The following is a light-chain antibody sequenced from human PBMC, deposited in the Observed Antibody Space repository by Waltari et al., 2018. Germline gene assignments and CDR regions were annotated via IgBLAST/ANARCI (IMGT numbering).Light chain of an antibody. J-gene: IGLJ2*01. Sequence: SYELTQPPSVSVSPGQTAKIPCSGDALPKQYTYWYQQKPGQATLLVIYKDTERPSGIPERFSGSSSGKTVTLTISGVQAEDEADYYCLSAYSGGSQGVFGGGTKLTVL. CDR3: LSAYSGGSQGV. V-gene: IGLV3-25*03. CDR2: KDT. CDR1: ALPKQY.